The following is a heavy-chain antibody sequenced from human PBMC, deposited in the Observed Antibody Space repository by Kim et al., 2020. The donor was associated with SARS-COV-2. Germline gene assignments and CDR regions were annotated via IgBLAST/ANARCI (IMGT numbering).Heavy chain of an antibody. J-gene: IGHJ4*02. CDR3: VKDGGVGASFLHY. D-gene: IGHD1-26*01. V-gene: IGHV3-30*02. Sequence: YYADSVKGRFTIFRDDSKNTLYLQMNRLRTEDTAVYYCVKDGGVGASFLHYWGQGTLVTVSS.